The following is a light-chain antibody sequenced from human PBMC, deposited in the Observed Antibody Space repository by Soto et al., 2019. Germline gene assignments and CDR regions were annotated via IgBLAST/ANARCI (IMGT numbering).Light chain of an antibody. CDR3: QRYGTSRGT. CDR2: GAF. CDR1: ESVTSNQ. Sequence: EIVLTQSPGTLSLSPGERATLSCRASESVTSNQLAGYQQKPGQAPRLLIYGAFIRASGIPDRFSGSGSGTDFTLTISALEPEDFAVYYCQRYGTSRGTFGQGTKLEIK. J-gene: IGKJ2*01. V-gene: IGKV3-20*01.